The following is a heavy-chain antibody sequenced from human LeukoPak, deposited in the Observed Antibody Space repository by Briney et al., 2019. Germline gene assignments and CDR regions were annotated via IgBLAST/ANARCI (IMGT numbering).Heavy chain of an antibody. Sequence: PGGSLRLSCAASGFTFSDYFMTWIRQAPGKGLEWVSYISSSGSTTYYADSLKGRFTISRDNAKSSLYLHMNSLRAEDTAVYYCARDVSLAVAGRVFDYRGQGALVTVSS. V-gene: IGHV3-11*04. CDR2: ISSSGSTT. CDR1: GFTFSDYF. D-gene: IGHD6-19*01. CDR3: ARDVSLAVAGRVFDY. J-gene: IGHJ4*02.